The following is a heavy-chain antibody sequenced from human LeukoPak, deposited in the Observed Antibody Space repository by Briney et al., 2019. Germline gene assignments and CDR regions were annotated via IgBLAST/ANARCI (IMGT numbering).Heavy chain of an antibody. CDR1: GFTFSSST. J-gene: IGHJ4*02. D-gene: IGHD6-13*01. V-gene: IGHV3-30-3*01. CDR2: ISYDGSNK. CDR3: AGETSAAGTWYFDY. Sequence: GGSLRLSCAASGFTFSSSTMHWVRQAPGKGLEWVAVISYDGSNKYYADSVRGRFTISRDNSMNTLYLQLNSLRAEDTAVYYCAGETSAAGTWYFDYWGQGTLVTVSS.